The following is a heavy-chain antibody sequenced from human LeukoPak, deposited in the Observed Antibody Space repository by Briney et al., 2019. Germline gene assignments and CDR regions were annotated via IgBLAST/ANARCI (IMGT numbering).Heavy chain of an antibody. CDR1: GYNFDSYS. CDR3: AKDLYPWQKVTTFVDH. V-gene: IGHV1-18*01. J-gene: IGHJ4*02. D-gene: IGHD2-21*02. CDR2: ISPYDDNT. Sequence: ASVKVSCKTSGYNFDSYSINWVRQAPGQGLEWMGWISPYDDNTKYAQKFQGRVTMTTDTSTRTVYMELSGLRSDDTAMYYCAKDLYPWQKVTTFVDHWGQGTLVTVS.